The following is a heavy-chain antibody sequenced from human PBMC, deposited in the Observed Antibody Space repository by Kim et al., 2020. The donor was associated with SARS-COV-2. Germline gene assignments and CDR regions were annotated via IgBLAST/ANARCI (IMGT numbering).Heavy chain of an antibody. J-gene: IGHJ4*02. Sequence: YNPSLKSRVTISVDTSKNQFSLKLSSVTAADTAVYYCASTTFVDTAMADYWGQGTLVTVSS. D-gene: IGHD5-18*01. V-gene: IGHV4-59*01. CDR3: ASTTFVDTAMADY.